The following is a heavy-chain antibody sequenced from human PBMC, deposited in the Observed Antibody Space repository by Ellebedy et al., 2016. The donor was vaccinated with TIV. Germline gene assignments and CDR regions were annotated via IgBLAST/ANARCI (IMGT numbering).Heavy chain of an antibody. V-gene: IGHV1-69*13. J-gene: IGHJ2*01. CDR3: ATDRAPDGRNWYFDL. CDR1: GGTFSSYA. D-gene: IGHD5-24*01. CDR2: IIPIFGTA. Sequence: AASVKVSCKASGGTFSSYAISWVRQAPGQGLEWMGGIIPIFGTAKYAQKFQGRVTIAADESTSTAYMELRSLRSEDTAVYYCATDRAPDGRNWYFDLWGRGTVVTVSS.